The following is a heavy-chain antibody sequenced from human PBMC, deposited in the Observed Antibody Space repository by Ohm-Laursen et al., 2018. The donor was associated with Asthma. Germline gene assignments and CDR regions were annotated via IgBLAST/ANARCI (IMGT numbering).Heavy chain of an antibody. CDR1: GFTFSSYS. J-gene: IGHJ4*02. V-gene: IGHV3-21*01. CDR2: VSGSSVYI. CDR3: ATGEGNRGSPR. D-gene: IGHD1-26*01. Sequence: GSLRLSCAASGFTFSSYSMNWVRQAPGKGLEWVSSVSGSSVYIFYADSVKGRFTISRDNAKNSLYLQMHSLRAEDTAVYYCATGEGNRGSPRWGQGTLVTVSS.